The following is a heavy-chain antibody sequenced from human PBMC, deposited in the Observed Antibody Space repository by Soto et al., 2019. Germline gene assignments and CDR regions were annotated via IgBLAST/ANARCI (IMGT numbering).Heavy chain of an antibody. CDR2: INPNSGGT. D-gene: IGHD3-16*02. CDR3: ARTVYRSHPPCDP. V-gene: IGHV1-2*02. CDR1: GYTFTGYY. Sequence: ASVKVSCKASGYTFTGYYMHWVRQAPGQGLEWMGWINPNSGGTNYAQKFQGRVTMTRDTSISTAYMELSRLRSEDTAVYYCARTVYRSHPPCDPWGQGTLGSVSS. J-gene: IGHJ5*02.